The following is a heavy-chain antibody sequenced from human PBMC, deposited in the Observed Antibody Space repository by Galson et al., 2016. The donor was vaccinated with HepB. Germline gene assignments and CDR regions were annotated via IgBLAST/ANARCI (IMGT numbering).Heavy chain of an antibody. CDR2: ITTGGIT. Sequence: SLRLSCAVSGFNLSIYAMNWVRQAPGMGLEWVSAITTGGITHYADSVRGRFTISRDISKNSLYLQMNSLRAEDTAVYYCANHFWRGYRDYWGQGTLVTVSS. D-gene: IGHD3-3*01. CDR1: GFNLSIYA. J-gene: IGHJ4*02. CDR3: ANHFWRGYRDY. V-gene: IGHV3-23*01.